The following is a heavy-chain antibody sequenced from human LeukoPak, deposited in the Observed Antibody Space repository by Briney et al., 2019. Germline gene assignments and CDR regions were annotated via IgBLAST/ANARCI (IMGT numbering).Heavy chain of an antibody. CDR3: ARRNRMTTVTSNISHYYYYYMAV. V-gene: IGHV4-34*01. CDR1: GGSFSGYY. Sequence: SETLSLTCAVYGGSFSGYYWSWIRQPPGKGREWIGEINHSGSTNYNPCLKSRVTISVDTSMNQLSLKLSSVIAADTAVYYCARRNRMTTVTSNISHYYYYYMAVWGKGTTVTVSS. D-gene: IGHD4-11*01. CDR2: INHSGST. J-gene: IGHJ6*03.